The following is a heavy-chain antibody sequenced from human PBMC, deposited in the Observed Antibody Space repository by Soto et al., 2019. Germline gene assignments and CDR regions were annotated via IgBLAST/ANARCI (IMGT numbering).Heavy chain of an antibody. V-gene: IGHV5-10-1*01. D-gene: IGHD6-13*01. CDR2: IDPSDSYT. Sequence: GQALKMSCKASGYSLTRYSITSVRQMHGKGLEWMGRIDPSDSYTNYSPSFQGHVTISADKSISTAYLQWSSLKASDTAMYYCARLPIAAAYSDANGWGQGTLVTVCS. CDR1: GYSLTRYS. CDR3: ARLPIAAAYSDANG. J-gene: IGHJ4*02.